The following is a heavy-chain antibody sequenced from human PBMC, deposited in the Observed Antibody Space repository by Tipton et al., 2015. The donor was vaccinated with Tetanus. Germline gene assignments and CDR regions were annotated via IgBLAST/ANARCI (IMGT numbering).Heavy chain of an antibody. V-gene: IGHV3-48*02. CDR2: TSSSSTTI. CDR1: GFIFSNYG. J-gene: IGHJ4*02. Sequence: SLRLSCVASGFIFSNYGMNWVRQIPGKGLEWVSYTSSSSTTIYYADSVKGRFTISRDNAKNSLYLQMNSLKDEDTAVYYCATGNTLDYWGQGTLVTVSS. D-gene: IGHD2-2*02. CDR3: ATGNTLDY.